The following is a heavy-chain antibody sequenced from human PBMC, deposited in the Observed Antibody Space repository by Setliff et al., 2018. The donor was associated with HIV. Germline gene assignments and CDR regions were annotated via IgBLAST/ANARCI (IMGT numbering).Heavy chain of an antibody. J-gene: IGHJ4*02. CDR3: ARGTVITYFYDSSGSFDY. D-gene: IGHD3-22*01. CDR2: VSFSGST. CDR1: GGSIGSYY. V-gene: IGHV4-59*12. Sequence: PSETLSLTCTVSGGSIGSYYWSWIRQVPGKGLEWIGHVSFSGSTNYNPSLKSRVIISADTSKNQFSLKLTSVTAADTAVYYCARGTVITYFYDSSGSFDYWGQGTLVTVSS.